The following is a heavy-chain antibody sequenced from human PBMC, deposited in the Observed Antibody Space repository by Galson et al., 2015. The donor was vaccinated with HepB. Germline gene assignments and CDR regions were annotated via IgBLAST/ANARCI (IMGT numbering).Heavy chain of an antibody. Sequence: SVKVSCKASGYPLTSHGITWVRQAPGQGLVWVGWVNPDNGRTNYAQNFRGRVTMTTDTSTNTAYMELSSLSFEDTAVYYCARLSKFRFLADAFDIWGQGTMVTVSS. V-gene: IGHV1-18*04. CDR2: VNPDNGRT. CDR3: ARLSKFRFLADAFDI. J-gene: IGHJ3*02. CDR1: GYPLTSHG. D-gene: IGHD3-3*01.